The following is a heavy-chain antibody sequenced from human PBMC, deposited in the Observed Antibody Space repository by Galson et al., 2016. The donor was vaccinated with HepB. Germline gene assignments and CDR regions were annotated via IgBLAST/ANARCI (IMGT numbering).Heavy chain of an antibody. CDR2: INPGNGNT. CDR3: AREFGGCSSFEGSKQHFDH. Sequence: SVKVSCKASGYTFTSYYMHWVRQAPGQGLEWMAVINPGNGNTNYAQKFQGRITMTRDTSTSTVYMELSSLRSEDTAVYYCAREFGGCSSFEGSKQHFDHWGQGSLVTVSS. J-gene: IGHJ4*02. CDR1: GYTFTSYY. V-gene: IGHV1-46*01. D-gene: IGHD2-2*01.